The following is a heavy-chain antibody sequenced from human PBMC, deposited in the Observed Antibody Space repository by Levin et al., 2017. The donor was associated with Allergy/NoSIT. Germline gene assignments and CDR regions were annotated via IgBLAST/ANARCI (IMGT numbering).Heavy chain of an antibody. CDR1: GFTFGDFA. CDR2: IRSKAYGGTT. Sequence: GESLKISCTASGFTFGDFAVSWFRQAPGQGLEWIGFIRSKAYGGTTEYAASVKDRFTISRDDSKSIAYLQVNSLKTEDTALYYCSRWGFPVAVATTHDYWGQGTLVTVSS. V-gene: IGHV3-49*03. CDR3: SRWGFPVAVATTHDY. J-gene: IGHJ4*02. D-gene: IGHD2-21*02.